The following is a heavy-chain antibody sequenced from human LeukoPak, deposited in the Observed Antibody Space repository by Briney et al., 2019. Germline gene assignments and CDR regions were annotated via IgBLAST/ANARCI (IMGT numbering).Heavy chain of an antibody. CDR2: INPNSGGT. J-gene: IGHJ4*02. Sequence: ASVKVSCKASGYTFTGYYMHWVRQAPGQGLEWMGWINPNSGGTNYAQKFQGRVTMTRDTSISTAYMELSRLRSDDTAVYYCASQTGYSSGWYTFDYWGQGTLVTVSS. CDR1: GYTFTGYY. CDR3: ASQTGYSSGWYTFDY. D-gene: IGHD6-19*01. V-gene: IGHV1-2*02.